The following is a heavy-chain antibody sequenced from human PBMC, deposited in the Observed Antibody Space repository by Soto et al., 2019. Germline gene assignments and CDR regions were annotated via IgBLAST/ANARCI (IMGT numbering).Heavy chain of an antibody. Sequence: GGSLRLSCAASGVHFSNFAMSWVRQAPGKGLEWVSYISNNSSATYYADSVKGRFTISRDNAKNSLYLQMNSLRAEDTAVYYCARDSDGYWGQGTLVTVSS. J-gene: IGHJ4*02. CDR1: GVHFSNFA. CDR2: ISNNSSAT. V-gene: IGHV3-48*04. CDR3: ARDSDGY.